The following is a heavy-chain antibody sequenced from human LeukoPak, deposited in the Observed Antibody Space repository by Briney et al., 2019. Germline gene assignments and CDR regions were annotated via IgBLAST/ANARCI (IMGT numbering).Heavy chain of an antibody. CDR2: ISGSGGST. J-gene: IGHJ4*02. V-gene: IGHV3-23*01. Sequence: GSLRLSCAASGFTFSSYAMSWVRQAPGKGLEWVSAISGSGGSTYYADSVKGRFTISRDNSKNTLYLQMNSLRAEDTAVYYCAKSYDILTGYSSIDYWGQGTLVTVSS. CDR1: GFTFSSYA. D-gene: IGHD3-9*01. CDR3: AKSYDILTGYSSIDY.